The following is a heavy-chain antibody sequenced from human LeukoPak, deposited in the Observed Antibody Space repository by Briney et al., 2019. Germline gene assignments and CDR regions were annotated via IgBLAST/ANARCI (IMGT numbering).Heavy chain of an antibody. CDR2: INPDRREK. J-gene: IGHJ4*02. Sequence: GGSLRLSCAASGFPFSRYWMSWVRQAPGKGLEWVADINPDRREKHYVDSGKGRFTFSRDNAKNSLYLQMNGMRAEDMAVYYCARLAAGSDYFDCWGQGTLVTVSS. V-gene: IGHV3-7*04. CDR1: GFPFSRYW. CDR3: ARLAAGSDYFDC. D-gene: IGHD6-13*01.